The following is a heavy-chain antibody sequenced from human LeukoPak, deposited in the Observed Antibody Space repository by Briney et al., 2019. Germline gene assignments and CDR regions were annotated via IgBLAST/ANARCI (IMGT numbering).Heavy chain of an antibody. CDR1: GGSFSGYY. Sequence: SETLSLTCAVYGGSFSGYYWSWIRQPPGKGLEWIGEINHSGSTNYNPSLKSRVTISVDTSKNQFSLKLSSVTAADTAVYYCARARRVRRFYFDYWGQGTLVTVFS. V-gene: IGHV4-34*01. D-gene: IGHD3-16*01. J-gene: IGHJ4*02. CDR2: INHSGST. CDR3: ARARRVRRFYFDY.